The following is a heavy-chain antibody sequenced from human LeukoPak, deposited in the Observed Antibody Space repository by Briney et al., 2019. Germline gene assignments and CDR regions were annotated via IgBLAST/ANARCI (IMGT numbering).Heavy chain of an antibody. J-gene: IGHJ4*02. Sequence: PGGSLRLSCAASGFTFSSYWMSWVRQAPGKGLEWVANINEDGGEKYHVGSVKGRFTVSRDSAKNSMYLQMNRLRAEDTAVYYCARRDTRGHYYYDSWGQGTLVTVSS. CDR3: ARRDTRGHYYYDS. CDR1: GFTFSSYW. D-gene: IGHD2-2*01. V-gene: IGHV3-7*01. CDR2: INEDGGEK.